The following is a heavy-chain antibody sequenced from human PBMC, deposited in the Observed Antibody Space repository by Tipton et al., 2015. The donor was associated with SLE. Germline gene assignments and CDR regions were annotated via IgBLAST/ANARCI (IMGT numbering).Heavy chain of an antibody. V-gene: IGHV3-7*01. Sequence: SLRLSCEASGFTFSYFWMNLVRQAPGKGLEWVAHIKGDGREKNYVVSVKGRFTISRDNARNSLFLQMNSLRDEDTAIYYCAKTNWLDSWGQGTRVIVSS. J-gene: IGHJ5*01. CDR2: IKGDGREK. CDR3: AKTNWLDS. CDR1: GFTFSYFW.